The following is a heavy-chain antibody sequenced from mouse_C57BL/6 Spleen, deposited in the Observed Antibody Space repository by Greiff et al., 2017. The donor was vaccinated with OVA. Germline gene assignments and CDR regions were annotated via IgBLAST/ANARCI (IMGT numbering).Heavy chain of an antibody. CDR3: ARTTVVARDAMDY. V-gene: IGHV5-17*01. Sequence: EVKVVESGGGLVKPGGSLKLSCAASGFTFSDYGMHWVRQAPEKGLEWVAYISSGSSTIYYADTVKGRFTISRDNAKNTLFLQMTSLRSEDTAMYYCARTTVVARDAMDYWGQGTSVTVSS. CDR1: GFTFSDYG. J-gene: IGHJ4*01. CDR2: ISSGSSTI. D-gene: IGHD1-1*01.